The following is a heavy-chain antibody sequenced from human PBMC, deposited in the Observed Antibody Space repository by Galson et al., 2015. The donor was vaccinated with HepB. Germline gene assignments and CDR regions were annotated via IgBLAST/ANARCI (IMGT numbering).Heavy chain of an antibody. CDR2: IRYDGSNK. J-gene: IGHJ4*02. D-gene: IGHD5-12*01. Sequence: SLRLACAASGFTFSSYGLHWVRQAPGKGLEWVAFIRYDGSNKYYADSVKGRFTISRDNSKNTLYLQMNSLRAEDTAVYYCAKDSLPLNGYDLDYWGQGTLVTVSS. CDR1: GFTFSSYG. V-gene: IGHV3-30*02. CDR3: AKDSLPLNGYDLDY.